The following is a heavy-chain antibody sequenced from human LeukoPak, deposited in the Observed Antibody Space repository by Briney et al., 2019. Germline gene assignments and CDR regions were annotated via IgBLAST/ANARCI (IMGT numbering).Heavy chain of an antibody. CDR3: ARGDYDILTTQIYMGV. CDR1: GFTFSSYA. V-gene: IGHV3-20*01. D-gene: IGHD3-9*01. Sequence: GGSLRLSCAASGFTFSSYAMSWVRQAPGKGLEWVSGINWNGGSTGYADSVKGRFTISRDNAKNSLYLQMNSLRAEDTALYHCARGDYDILTTQIYMGVWGKGTTVTISS. J-gene: IGHJ6*03. CDR2: INWNGGST.